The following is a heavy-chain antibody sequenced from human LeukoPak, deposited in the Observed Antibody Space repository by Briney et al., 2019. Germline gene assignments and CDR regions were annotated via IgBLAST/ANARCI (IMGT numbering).Heavy chain of an antibody. D-gene: IGHD1-26*01. V-gene: IGHV3-11*01. CDR1: GFTLSDYY. CDR2: ISSSGSTI. CDR3: AREERIVGAAFDY. Sequence: GGSLRLSCAASGFTLSDYYMSWLRQAPGKGLEWGSYISSSGSTIYYADSVKGRFTITRDNAKNSLYLQMNSLRAEDTAVYYCAREERIVGAAFDYWGQGTLVTVSS. J-gene: IGHJ4*02.